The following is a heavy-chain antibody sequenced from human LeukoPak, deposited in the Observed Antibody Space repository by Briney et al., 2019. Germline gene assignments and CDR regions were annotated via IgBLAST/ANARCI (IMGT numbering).Heavy chain of an antibody. CDR1: GFTFADYA. Sequence: PGGSLRLSCAASGFTFADYAMHWVRQAPGKGLEWVSVIYSGGSTYYADSVKGRFTISRDNSKNTLCLQMNSLRAEDTAVYYCARDRGTFYYDSGGYFFDYWGQGTLVTVSS. CDR2: IYSGGST. V-gene: IGHV3-53*01. CDR3: ARDRGTFYYDSGGYFFDY. J-gene: IGHJ4*02. D-gene: IGHD3-22*01.